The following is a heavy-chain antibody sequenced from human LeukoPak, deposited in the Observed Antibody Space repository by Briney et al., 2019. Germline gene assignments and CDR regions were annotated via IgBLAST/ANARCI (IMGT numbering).Heavy chain of an antibody. CDR3: ARYDSSGYSIEY. CDR2: TYFSGNI. D-gene: IGHD3-22*01. V-gene: IGHV4-59*11. J-gene: IGHJ4*02. CDR1: GGAISSHY. Sequence: SETLSLTCTVSGGAISSHYWSWIRQPPGKGLEWIGYTYFSGNINYNPSLKSRVTISVDTSKTHLSLKLSSVTAAGTAVYYCARYDSSGYSIEYWGQGTQVTVAS.